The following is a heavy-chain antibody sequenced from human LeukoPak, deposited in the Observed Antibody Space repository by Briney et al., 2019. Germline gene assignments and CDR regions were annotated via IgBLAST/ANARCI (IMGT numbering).Heavy chain of an antibody. CDR3: ARRSSGYDKYYFDY. V-gene: IGHV4-39*01. Sequence: LETLSLTCTVSGGSISSSSYYWGWIRQPPGKGLEWIGSIYYSGSTYYNPSLKSRVTISVDTSKNQFSLKLSSVTAADTAVYYCARRSSGYDKYYFDYWGQGTLVTVSS. CDR1: GGSISSSSYY. CDR2: IYYSGST. D-gene: IGHD5-12*01. J-gene: IGHJ4*02.